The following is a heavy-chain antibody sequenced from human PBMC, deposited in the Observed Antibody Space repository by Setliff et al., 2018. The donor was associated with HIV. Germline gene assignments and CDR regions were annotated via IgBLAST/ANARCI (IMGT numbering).Heavy chain of an antibody. D-gene: IGHD3-3*01. CDR1: GGSITSGGYY. J-gene: IGHJ3*02. V-gene: IGHV4-31*03. Sequence: PSETLSLTCSVSGGSITSGGYYWSWIRQHPGKGPEWISYIYYSGSTYHNPSLKSRVTISVDTSKNQFSLKLSSVTAADTAVYYCARHSDFWSEDAFDIWAQGTVVTVSS. CDR2: IYYSGST. CDR3: ARHSDFWSEDAFDI.